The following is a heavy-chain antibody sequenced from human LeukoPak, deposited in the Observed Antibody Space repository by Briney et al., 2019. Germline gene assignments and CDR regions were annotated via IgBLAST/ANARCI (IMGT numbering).Heavy chain of an antibody. CDR1: GGSISSGSYY. V-gene: IGHV4-61*02. CDR3: ARARGNTMVQRWFDP. Sequence: SETLSLTCTVSGGSISSGSYYWSWIRQPAGKGLEWIGRIYTSGSTNYNPSLKSRVTISVDTSKNQFSLKLSSVTAADTAVYYCARARGNTMVQRWFDPWGQGTLVTVSP. J-gene: IGHJ5*02. D-gene: IGHD3-10*01. CDR2: IYTSGST.